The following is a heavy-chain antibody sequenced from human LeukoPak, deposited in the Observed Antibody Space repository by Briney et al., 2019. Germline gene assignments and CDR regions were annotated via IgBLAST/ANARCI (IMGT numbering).Heavy chain of an antibody. CDR1: GYSFTSYW. V-gene: IGHV5-51*01. D-gene: IGHD5-12*01. J-gene: IGHJ5*02. CDR3: ARLGYSGYDYRNNWFDP. Sequence: GESLKISCKASGYSFTSYWIGWVRQMPGKGLEWVGITHPGDSDTRYSPSFQGQVTISADVSITTAYLQWSSLKASDTAMYYCARLGYSGYDYRNNWFDPWGQGTLVTVSS. CDR2: THPGDSDT.